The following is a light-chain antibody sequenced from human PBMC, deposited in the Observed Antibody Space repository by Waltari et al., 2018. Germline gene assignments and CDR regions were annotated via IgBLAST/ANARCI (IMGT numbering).Light chain of an antibody. CDR2: GNS. CDR3: QSYDSSLSGSRV. CDR1: SSHIRHGYD. V-gene: IGLV1-40*01. J-gene: IGLJ3*02. Sequence: QSVLPPPPSVSGAPGPRVTISCPGSSSHIRHGYDVHWAPQLPGTAPKLLIYGNSIRPSGVPDRFSGSKSGTSASLAITGLQAEDEADYYCQSYDSSLSGSRVFGGGTKLTVL.